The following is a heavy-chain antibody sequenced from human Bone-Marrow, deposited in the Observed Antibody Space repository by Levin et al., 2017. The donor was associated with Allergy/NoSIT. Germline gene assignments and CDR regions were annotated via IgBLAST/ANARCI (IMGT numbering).Heavy chain of an antibody. D-gene: IGHD2/OR15-2a*01. J-gene: IGHJ5*02. Sequence: SCAVSGFTFSDYGMHWVRQAPGKGLEWVASITKDGSKKYYLDSVKGRSTLSRDSSKNTVSLQMNSLTADDTAVYFCARDHPEYFFDRWGQGTLVIVSS. V-gene: IGHV3-30*03. CDR1: GFTFSDYG. CDR3: ARDHPEYFFDR. CDR2: ITKDGSKK.